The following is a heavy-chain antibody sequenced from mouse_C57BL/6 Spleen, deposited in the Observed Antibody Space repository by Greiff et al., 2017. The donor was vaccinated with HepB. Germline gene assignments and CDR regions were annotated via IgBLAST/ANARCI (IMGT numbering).Heavy chain of an antibody. Sequence: QVQLKQPGAELVKPGASVKLSCKASGYTFTSYWMHWVKQRPGQGLEWIGMIHPNSGSTNYNEKFKSKATLTVDKSSSTAYMQLSSLTSEDSAVYYCAHNLDWYFDVWGTGTTVTVSS. J-gene: IGHJ1*03. CDR2: IHPNSGST. CDR1: GYTFTSYW. CDR3: AHNLDWYFDV. V-gene: IGHV1-64*01. D-gene: IGHD1-3*01.